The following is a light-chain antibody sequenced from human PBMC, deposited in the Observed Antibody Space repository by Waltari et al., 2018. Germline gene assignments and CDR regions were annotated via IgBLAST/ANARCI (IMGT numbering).Light chain of an antibody. Sequence: SELTQDPSVSVALGQTVRLTCQGDSLGRYQASWYQQKPGQAPVCVIFGKNNRPSGIPDRFSGSTSGNTASLTITGTQAEDEADYYCNSRDTSGNQLVFGGGTKLTVL. CDR1: SLGRYQ. V-gene: IGLV3-19*01. CDR3: NSRDTSGNQLV. J-gene: IGLJ2*01. CDR2: GKN.